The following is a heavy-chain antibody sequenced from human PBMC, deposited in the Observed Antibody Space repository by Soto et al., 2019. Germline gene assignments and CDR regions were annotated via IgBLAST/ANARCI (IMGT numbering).Heavy chain of an antibody. CDR1: GGSFSGYY. J-gene: IGHJ6*02. CDR2: INHSGST. D-gene: IGHD2-15*01. Sequence: PSETLSLTCAVYGGSFSGYYWSWIRQPPGKGLEWIGEINHSGSTNYNPSLKSRVTISVDTSKNQFSLKLSSVTAADTAVYYCARWGGKMGYYYYVLDFWGQGTTVTVSS. CDR3: ARWGGKMGYYYYVLDF. V-gene: IGHV4-34*01.